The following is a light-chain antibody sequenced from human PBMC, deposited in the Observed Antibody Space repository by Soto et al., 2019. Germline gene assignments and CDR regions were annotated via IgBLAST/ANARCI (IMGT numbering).Light chain of an antibody. Sequence: IVLTHSQSTLSLSPGERATLSCRASQSVSSNYLAWYQQKPGQAPRLLIYGASTRATGIPDRFSGSGSGTDFTLTISRLEPEDFAVYYCQQYGNSETFGQGSKVDI. CDR2: GAS. V-gene: IGKV3-20*01. CDR1: QSVSSNY. CDR3: QQYGNSET. J-gene: IGKJ1*01.